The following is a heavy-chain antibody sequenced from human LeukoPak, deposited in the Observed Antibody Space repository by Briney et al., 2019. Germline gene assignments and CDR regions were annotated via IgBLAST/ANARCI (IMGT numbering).Heavy chain of an antibody. Sequence: PSETLSLTCAVYGGSFSGYYWSWIRQPPGKGLEWIGEINHSGSTNYNPSLKSRVTISVDTSKNQFSLKLSSVTAADTAVYYCARRVAELRFDYWGQGTLVTVSS. V-gene: IGHV4-34*01. CDR3: ARRVAELRFDY. D-gene: IGHD1-26*01. CDR1: GGSFSGYY. J-gene: IGHJ4*02. CDR2: INHSGST.